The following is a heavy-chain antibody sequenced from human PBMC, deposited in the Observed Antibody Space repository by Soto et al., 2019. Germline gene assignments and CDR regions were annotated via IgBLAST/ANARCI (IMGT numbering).Heavy chain of an antibody. CDR2: ISGSGGST. CDR3: AKEVSLGSTVDLGY. D-gene: IGHD7-27*01. Sequence: GGSLRLSCAASGFTFSIFAMSWVRQSPGKGLEWVSTISGSGGSTYYADAVKRRFTISRDNSMGTLYLQMKSLRVEDTAIYYCAKEVSLGSTVDLGYWGQGALVTVSS. J-gene: IGHJ4*02. CDR1: GFTFSIFA. V-gene: IGHV3-23*01.